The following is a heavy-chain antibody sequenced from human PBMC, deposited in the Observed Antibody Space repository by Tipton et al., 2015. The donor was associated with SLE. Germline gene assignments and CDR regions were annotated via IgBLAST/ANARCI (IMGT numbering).Heavy chain of an antibody. CDR2: IYYSGST. CDR1: GGSFSGYY. Sequence: TLSLTCAVYGGSFSGYYWSWIRQPPGKGLEWIGYIYYSGSTNYNPSLKSRVTISVDTSKNQFSLKLSSVTAADTAVYYCARGTAYDSSWGQGTLVTVSS. J-gene: IGHJ4*02. D-gene: IGHD3-22*01. CDR3: ARGTAYDSS. V-gene: IGHV4-59*01.